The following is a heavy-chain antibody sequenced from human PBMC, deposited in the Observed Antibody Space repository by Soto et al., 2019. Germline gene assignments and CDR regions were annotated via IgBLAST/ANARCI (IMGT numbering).Heavy chain of an antibody. CDR2: IIPIFGTA. CDR3: ARDPEGYCSGGSCYPDGMDV. J-gene: IGHJ6*02. V-gene: IGHV1-69*13. Sequence: SVKVSCKASGYTFTSYGISWVRQAPGQGLEWMGGIIPIFGTANYAQKFQGRVTITADESTSTAYMELSSLRSEDTAVYYCARDPEGYCSGGSCYPDGMDVWGQGTTVTVSS. D-gene: IGHD2-15*01. CDR1: GYTFTSYG.